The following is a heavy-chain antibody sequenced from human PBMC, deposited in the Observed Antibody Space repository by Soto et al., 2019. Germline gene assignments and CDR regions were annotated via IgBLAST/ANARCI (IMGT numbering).Heavy chain of an antibody. CDR2: IIPIFGTA. J-gene: IGHJ4*02. CDR1: GGTFSSYA. Sequence: GASVKVSCKASGGTFSSYATSWVRQAPGQGLEWMGGIIPIFGTANYAQKFQGRVTITADESTSTAYMELSSLRSEDTAVYYCARVPGIAVAGTPDYWGQGTLVTVSS. V-gene: IGHV1-69*13. CDR3: ARVPGIAVAGTPDY. D-gene: IGHD6-19*01.